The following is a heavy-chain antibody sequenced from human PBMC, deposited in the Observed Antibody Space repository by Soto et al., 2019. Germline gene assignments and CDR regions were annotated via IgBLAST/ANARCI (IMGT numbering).Heavy chain of an antibody. Sequence: QVQLVQSGAEVKKPGSSVKVSCKASGGTFSSYTISWVRQAPGQGLEWMGRIIPILGIANYAQKFQGRVTTTADKSTSTAYMELSSLRSEDTAVYYCARDCSGGSCYARLVYWGQGTLVTVSS. D-gene: IGHD2-15*01. CDR3: ARDCSGGSCYARLVY. V-gene: IGHV1-69*08. CDR2: IIPILGIA. CDR1: GGTFSSYT. J-gene: IGHJ4*02.